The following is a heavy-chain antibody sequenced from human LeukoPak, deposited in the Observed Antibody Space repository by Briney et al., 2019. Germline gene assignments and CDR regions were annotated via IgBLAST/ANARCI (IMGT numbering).Heavy chain of an antibody. CDR3: ARSWLVYYWYYGMDV. CDR1: GFTFSSYS. Sequence: WGSLRLSCAASGFTFSSYSMNWVRQAPGKGLEWVWSISSSSSYIYYADSVKGRFTISRDNAKNSLYLQMNSLRAEDTAVSVCARSWLVYYWYYGMDVWGQGTMVTVSS. CDR2: ISSSSSYI. D-gene: IGHD5/OR15-5a*01. V-gene: IGHV3-21*01. J-gene: IGHJ6*02.